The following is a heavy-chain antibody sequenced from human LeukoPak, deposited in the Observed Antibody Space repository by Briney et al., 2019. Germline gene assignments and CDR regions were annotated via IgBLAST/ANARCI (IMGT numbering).Heavy chain of an antibody. CDR2: ISAYNGNT. Sequence: ASVKVSCKASGYTFTSYGISWARQAPGQGLEWMGWISAYNGNTNYAQKLQGRVTMTTDTSTSTAYMELRSLRSDDTAVYYCARERGGVFGVVNPFDYWGQGTLVAVSS. CDR3: ARERGGVFGVVNPFDY. V-gene: IGHV1-18*01. J-gene: IGHJ4*02. CDR1: GYTFTSYG. D-gene: IGHD3-3*01.